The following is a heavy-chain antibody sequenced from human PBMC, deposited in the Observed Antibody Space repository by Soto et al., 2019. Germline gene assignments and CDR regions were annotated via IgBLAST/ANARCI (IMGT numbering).Heavy chain of an antibody. V-gene: IGHV4-59*01. CDR2: IYYSGST. D-gene: IGHD2-15*01. CDR3: ARAYGGTCFDY. Sequence: QVQLQESGPGLVKPSETLSLTCTVSGGSISSYYWSWIRQPPGKGLEWIGYIYYSGSTNYNPSLKGRVTISVDTSKNQFALKLSSVPDADTAVYYCARAYGGTCFDYWGQGTLVTVSS. CDR1: GGSISSYY. J-gene: IGHJ4*02.